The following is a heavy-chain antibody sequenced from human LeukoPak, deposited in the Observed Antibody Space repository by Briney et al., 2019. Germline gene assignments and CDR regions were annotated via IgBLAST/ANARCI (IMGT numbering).Heavy chain of an antibody. J-gene: IGHJ1*01. Sequence: PGGSLRLSCAASGFTFSSYWMSWVRQAPGKGLEWVANIKQDGSEKYYVDSVKGRFTISRDNAKNSLYLQMNSLRAEDTAVYYCARDSPSGYSSGWYDFQHWGQGTLVTVSS. CDR1: GFTFSSYW. CDR2: IKQDGSEK. D-gene: IGHD6-19*01. CDR3: ARDSPSGYSSGWYDFQH. V-gene: IGHV3-7*01.